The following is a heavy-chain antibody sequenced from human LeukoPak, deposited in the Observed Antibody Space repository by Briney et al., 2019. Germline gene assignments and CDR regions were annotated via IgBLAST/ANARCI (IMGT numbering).Heavy chain of an antibody. J-gene: IGHJ4*02. Sequence: GGSLRLSCAASGFTFSSYWMHWVRQAPGKGLVWVSRINSDGSSTSYADSVKGRFTISRDNAKNTLYLQMNSLRAEATAVYYCARDRARYYGDYEGISDYWGQGTLVTVSS. D-gene: IGHD4-17*01. CDR2: INSDGSST. V-gene: IGHV3-74*01. CDR1: GFTFSSYW. CDR3: ARDRARYYGDYEGISDY.